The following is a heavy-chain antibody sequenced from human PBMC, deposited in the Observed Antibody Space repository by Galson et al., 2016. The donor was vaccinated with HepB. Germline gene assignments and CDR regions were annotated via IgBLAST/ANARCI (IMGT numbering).Heavy chain of an antibody. D-gene: IGHD3-10*01. CDR1: GGSFTAYS. CDR2: IDYSGSA. CDR3: ASDGESSFDV. Sequence: SETLSLTCTVYGGSFTAYSWGWIRQPPGKGLGWIGKIDYSGSANYNPSLKSRVTISLDTSKNQFSLKLSSVAAAGTGVYYCASDGESSFDVWGQGTLVTVSS. J-gene: IGHJ4*02. V-gene: IGHV4-34*01.